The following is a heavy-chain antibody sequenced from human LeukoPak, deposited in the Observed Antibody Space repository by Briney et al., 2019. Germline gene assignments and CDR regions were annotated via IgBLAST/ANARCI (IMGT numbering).Heavy chain of an antibody. CDR2: INHSGST. V-gene: IGHV4-34*01. CDR1: GGSFSGYY. CDR3: AIKLYSSSSVRDY. Sequence: SETLSLTCAVYGGSFSGYYWSWIRQPPGKGLEWIGEINHSGSTNYNPSLKSRVTISVDTSKNQFSLKLSSVTAADTAVYYCAIKLYSSSSVRDYWGQGTLVTVSS. J-gene: IGHJ4*02. D-gene: IGHD6-6*01.